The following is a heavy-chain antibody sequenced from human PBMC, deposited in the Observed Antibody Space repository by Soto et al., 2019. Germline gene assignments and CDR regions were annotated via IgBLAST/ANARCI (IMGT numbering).Heavy chain of an antibody. CDR2: IKHSGLT. V-gene: IGHV4-34*01. CDR1: GGSFSGYY. CDR3: AREHYEFWSGPQQDC. D-gene: IGHD3-3*01. Sequence: QVQLQQWGAGLLKPSETLSLTCAVYGGSFSGYYWCWIRQPPGKGLEWIGEIKHSGLTNYNPSLKIRVTISVDTSKNPFTLKLRSVTAADTAVYHCAREHYEFWSGPQQDCWGKGPLVTVSS. J-gene: IGHJ4*02.